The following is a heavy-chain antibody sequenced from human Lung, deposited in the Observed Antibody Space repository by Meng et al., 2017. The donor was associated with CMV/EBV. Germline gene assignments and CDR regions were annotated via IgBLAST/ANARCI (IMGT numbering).Heavy chain of an antibody. V-gene: IGHV1-18*01. CDR3: ARVEVGITSGDY. D-gene: IGHD1-26*01. Sequence: QDQRVQSGGGVKKPGASVKVSCKASGYTFTNYGITWVRQAPGQGLEWMGWINAYNGDTNYAQTLQGRVTMTTDTSTSTAYMELRSLRSDDTAVYYCARVEVGITSGDYWGQGTLVTVSS. J-gene: IGHJ4*02. CDR1: GYTFTNYG. CDR2: INAYNGDT.